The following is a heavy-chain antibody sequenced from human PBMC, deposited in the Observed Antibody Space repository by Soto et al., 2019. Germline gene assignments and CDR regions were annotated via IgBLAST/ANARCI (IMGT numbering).Heavy chain of an antibody. V-gene: IGHV1-2*02. D-gene: IGHD2-15*01. CDR1: GYTFTSYG. CDR2: INPNSGGT. CDR3: ASPIVGVGY. J-gene: IGHJ4*02. Sequence: SSVKVSCKASGYTFTSYGIHWVRQAPRQGLEWMGWINPNSGGTNYAQKFQGRVTMTRDTSISTAYMELSRLRSDDTAVYYCASPIVGVGYWGQGTLVTVSS.